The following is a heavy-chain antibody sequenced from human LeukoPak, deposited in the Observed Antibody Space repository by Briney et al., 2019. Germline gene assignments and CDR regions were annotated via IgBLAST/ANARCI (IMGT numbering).Heavy chain of an antibody. J-gene: IGHJ4*02. Sequence: GRSLRLSCAASGFTFSSYGMSWVRQAPGKGREWVAFVSHEGTSKFYAESVKGRFGISRDNSKSTTYLQMNGLRPDNTAVYYCAKTTGGWPRFFDHWGQGTLVAVSS. CDR3: AKTTGGWPRFFDH. CDR2: VSHEGTSK. CDR1: GFTFSSYG. D-gene: IGHD6-19*01. V-gene: IGHV3-30*18.